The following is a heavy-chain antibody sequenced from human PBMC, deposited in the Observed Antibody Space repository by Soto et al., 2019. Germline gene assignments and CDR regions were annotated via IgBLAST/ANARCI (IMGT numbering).Heavy chain of an antibody. Sequence: SETLSLTCAVYGGSFSGYCWSWIRQPPGKGLEWIGEINHSGSTNYNPSLKSRVTISVDTSKNQFSLKLSSVTAADTAVYYCARALVVPAAEYYYYYGMDVWGQGTTVTVSS. D-gene: IGHD2-2*01. CDR1: GGSFSGYC. CDR3: ARALVVPAAEYYYYYGMDV. V-gene: IGHV4-34*01. CDR2: INHSGST. J-gene: IGHJ6*02.